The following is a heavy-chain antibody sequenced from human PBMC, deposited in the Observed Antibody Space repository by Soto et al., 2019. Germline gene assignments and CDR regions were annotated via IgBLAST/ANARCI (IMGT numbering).Heavy chain of an antibody. CDR1: GFSLSNYW. D-gene: IGHD2-2*01. V-gene: IGHV3-74*01. Sequence: GGSLRLSCAASGFSLSNYWLHWVRQGPGKGLVWVSRLNRDGSSTDYADSVKGRFAISRDIAKSTVYLQMNSLRAEDTAVYYCARGGSSSPKGMDVWGQGTTVTVSS. CDR2: LNRDGSST. CDR3: ARGGSSSPKGMDV. J-gene: IGHJ6*02.